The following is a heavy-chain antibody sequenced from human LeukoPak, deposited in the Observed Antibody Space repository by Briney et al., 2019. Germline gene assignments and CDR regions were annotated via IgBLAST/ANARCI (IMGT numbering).Heavy chain of an antibody. V-gene: IGHV3-23*03. CDR3: AKEGPYDFWSGHASAFDI. J-gene: IGHJ3*02. Sequence: AGGSLRLSCAASGFTFSSYSMNWVRQAPGKGLEWVSVIYSGGSTYYADSVKGRFTISRDNSKNTLYLQIDSLRAEDTAVYYCAKEGPYDFWSGHASAFDIWGQGTKVTVSS. CDR1: GFTFSSYS. D-gene: IGHD3-3*01. CDR2: IYSGGST.